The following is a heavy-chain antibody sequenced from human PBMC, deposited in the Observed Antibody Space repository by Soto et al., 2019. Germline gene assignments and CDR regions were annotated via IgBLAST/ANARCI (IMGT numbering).Heavy chain of an antibody. CDR1: GYSFTDYH. V-gene: IGHV1-2*04. Sequence: ASVKVSCKASGYSFTDYHIHWVRQAPGQGLEWLGRINPKSGGTSTAQKFQGWVTMPTDTSISTASMERTRLTSDDTAIYYCARGDSTDCSNGVCSFFYNHDMDVWGQGTTVTVSS. CDR2: INPKSGGT. J-gene: IGHJ6*02. CDR3: ARGDSTDCSNGVCSFFYNHDMDV. D-gene: IGHD2-8*01.